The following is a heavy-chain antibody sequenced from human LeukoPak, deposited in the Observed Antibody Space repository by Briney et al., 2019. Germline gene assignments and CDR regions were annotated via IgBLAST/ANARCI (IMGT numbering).Heavy chain of an antibody. CDR2: IWYDGTNK. J-gene: IGHJ4*02. V-gene: IGHV3-33*01. CDR3: ARRDGYDFDY. Sequence: QAPAKGLELVAVIWYDGTNKYYADSVKGRLTIPTYNSKNSLYLQIIRRCAQDTAVYSCARRDGYDFDYWGQGTLVTVSS. D-gene: IGHD5-24*01.